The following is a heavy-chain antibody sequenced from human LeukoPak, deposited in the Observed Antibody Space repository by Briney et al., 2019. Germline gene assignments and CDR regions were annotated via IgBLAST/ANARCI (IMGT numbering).Heavy chain of an antibody. V-gene: IGHV3-21*01. Sequence: GGSLRLSCAASGFTFSSYSMNWVRQAPGNGLEWFSSISSSSSYIYYADSVKGRFTISRDNAKNSLYLQMNSLRAEDTAVYYCARGPVWSGNYYMDVWGKGTTVTVSS. CDR1: GFTFSSYS. J-gene: IGHJ6*03. CDR2: ISSSSSYI. D-gene: IGHD3-3*01. CDR3: ARGPVWSGNYYMDV.